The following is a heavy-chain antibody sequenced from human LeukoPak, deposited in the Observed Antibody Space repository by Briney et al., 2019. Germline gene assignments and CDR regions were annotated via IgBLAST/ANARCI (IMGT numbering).Heavy chain of an antibody. Sequence: PGGSLRLSCAASGFTFSSYAMHWVRQAPGKGLEYVSAISSNGGRTYYANSVKGRFTISRDNSKNTLYLQMGSLRAEDMAVYYCAISWELQAPLHYWGQGTLVTVSS. D-gene: IGHD1-26*01. CDR1: GFTFSSYA. CDR2: ISSNGGRT. V-gene: IGHV3-64*01. CDR3: AISWELQAPLHY. J-gene: IGHJ4*02.